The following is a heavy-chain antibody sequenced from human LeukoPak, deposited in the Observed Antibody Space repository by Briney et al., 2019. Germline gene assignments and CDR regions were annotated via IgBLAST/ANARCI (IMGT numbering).Heavy chain of an antibody. CDR3: ARGRRSIAARFDY. J-gene: IGHJ4*02. CDR1: GGSFSGYY. Sequence: SETLSLTCAVYGGSFSGYYWSWIRQPPGKGLEWIGEINHSGSTNYNPSLKRRVTISVDTSKNQFSLKLSSVTAADTAVYYCARGRRSIAARFDYWGQGTLVTVSS. V-gene: IGHV4-34*01. CDR2: INHSGST. D-gene: IGHD6-6*01.